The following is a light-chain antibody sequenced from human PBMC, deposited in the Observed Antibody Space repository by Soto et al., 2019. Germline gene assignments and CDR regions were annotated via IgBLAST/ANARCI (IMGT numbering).Light chain of an antibody. J-gene: IGLJ1*01. V-gene: IGLV2-14*01. Sequence: LTQPASVSGSPGQSITISCTGSSSDVGGYEYVSWYQQHPGKAPKLMIYAVSNRPSGVSTRFSGSKSGNTASLTISGLQADDEADYYCSSFTSSSTLPYVFGTGTKVTVL. CDR2: AVS. CDR1: SSDVGGYEY. CDR3: SSFTSSSTLPYV.